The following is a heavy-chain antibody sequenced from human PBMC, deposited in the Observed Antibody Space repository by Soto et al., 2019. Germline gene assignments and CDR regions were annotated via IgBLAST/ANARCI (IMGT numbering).Heavy chain of an antibody. CDR3: ARGRSYYGSGSYSRFDP. Sequence: SETLSLTCAVSSGSIDNVYWWSWVRQSPGKGLEWIGETSHDGVTNYNPSLEGRVTISVDTSKNQFSLKLSSVTAADTAVYYCARGRSYYGSGSYSRFDPWGQGTLVTVSS. D-gene: IGHD3-10*01. V-gene: IGHV4-4*02. J-gene: IGHJ5*02. CDR2: TSHDGVT. CDR1: SGSIDNVYW.